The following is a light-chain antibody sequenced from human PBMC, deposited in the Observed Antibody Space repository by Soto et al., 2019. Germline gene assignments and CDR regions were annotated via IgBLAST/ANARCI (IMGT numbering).Light chain of an antibody. J-gene: IGLJ2*01. CDR3: SSYAVSDSLV. V-gene: IGLV2-8*01. Sequence: QSALTQPPSASGSPGQSVTISCTGTSSDVGGYDYVSWYQQDPGKVPKLMIYEVNKRPSGVPDRFSGSKSGNTASLTVSGLQTEDEADYYCSSYAVSDSLVFGGGTKLTVL. CDR2: EVN. CDR1: SSDVGGYDY.